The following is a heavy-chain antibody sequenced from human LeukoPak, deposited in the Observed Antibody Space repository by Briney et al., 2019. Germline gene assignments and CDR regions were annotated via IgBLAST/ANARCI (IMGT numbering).Heavy chain of an antibody. CDR2: IKSDGSST. V-gene: IGHV3-74*01. J-gene: IGHJ5*02. Sequence: PGGSLRLSCAASGFTLSSYWMHWVRQAPGKGLVWVSRIKSDGSSTSYADSVKGRFTISRDNVKNTLYLQMNSLRAEDTAVYYCARDGSSWSNWLDPWGQGTLVTVSS. D-gene: IGHD6-13*01. CDR1: GFTLSSYW. CDR3: ARDGSSWSNWLDP.